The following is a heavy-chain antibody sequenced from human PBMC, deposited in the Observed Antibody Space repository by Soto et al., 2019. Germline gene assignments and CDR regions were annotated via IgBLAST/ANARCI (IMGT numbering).Heavy chain of an antibody. V-gene: IGHV3-48*03. CDR1: GFTFSSYE. J-gene: IGHJ6*02. Sequence: EVQLVESGGGLVQAGGSLRLFCAVSGFTFSSYEMNWVRQAPGKGLEWVSYIGTSGKTIYYADSVRGRFTISRDNAKNSLYLQMHSLRAEDTAVYFCARDPAIYSGKFDYGLDVWGRGTTVTVSS. CDR2: IGTSGKTI. D-gene: IGHD4-4*01. CDR3: ARDPAIYSGKFDYGLDV.